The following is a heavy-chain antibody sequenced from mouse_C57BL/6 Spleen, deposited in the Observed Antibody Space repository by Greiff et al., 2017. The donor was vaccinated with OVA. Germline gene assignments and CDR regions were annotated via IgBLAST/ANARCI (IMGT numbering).Heavy chain of an antibody. Sequence: QVQLQQPGTELVKPGASVKLSCKASGYTFTSYWMHWVKQRPGQGLEWIGNINPSNGGTNYNEKFKSKATLTVDKSSSTAYMHLSSLTSEDSAVYFCAGYYYGSLWYFDVWGTGTTVTVSS. CDR1: GYTFTSYW. CDR2: INPSNGGT. CDR3: AGYYYGSLWYFDV. J-gene: IGHJ1*03. V-gene: IGHV1-53*01. D-gene: IGHD1-1*01.